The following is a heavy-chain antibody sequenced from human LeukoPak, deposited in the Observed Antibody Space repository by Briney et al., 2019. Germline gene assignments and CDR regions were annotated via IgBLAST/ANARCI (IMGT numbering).Heavy chain of an antibody. J-gene: IGHJ4*02. Sequence: PSETLSLTCTVSGGSISSSSYYWGWIRQPPGKGLEWIGSIYYSGSTYYNPSLKSRVTISVDTSKNQFSLKLSSVTAADTAVYYCARILIAARPRYYFDYWGQGTLVTVSS. V-gene: IGHV4-39*01. CDR2: IYYSGST. CDR1: GGSISSSSYY. CDR3: ARILIAARPRYYFDY. D-gene: IGHD6-6*01.